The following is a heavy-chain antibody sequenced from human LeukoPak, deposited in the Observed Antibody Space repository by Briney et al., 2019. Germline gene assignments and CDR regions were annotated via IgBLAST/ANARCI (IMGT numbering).Heavy chain of an antibody. V-gene: IGHV4-59*01. CDR2: IYYSGST. D-gene: IGHD3-3*01. Sequence: SETLSLTCTISGGSISSYYWSWIRQPPGKGLEWIGYIYYSGSTNYNPSLKSRVTISVDTSKNQFSLKLSSVTAADTAVYYCARGMGYDFWSGYYPHYWGQGTLVTVSS. CDR1: GGSISSYY. CDR3: ARGMGYDFWSGYYPHY. J-gene: IGHJ4*02.